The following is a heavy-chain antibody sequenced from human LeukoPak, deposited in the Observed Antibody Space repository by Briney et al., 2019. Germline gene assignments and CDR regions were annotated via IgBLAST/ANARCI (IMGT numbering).Heavy chain of an antibody. CDR3: ARHDHIVVVPAAPGFDY. V-gene: IGHV4-38-2*01. CDR2: IYHSGST. CDR1: GYSISSGYY. Sequence: SETLSLTCAVSGYSISSGYYWGWIRQPPGKGLEWIGSIYHSGSTYYNPSLRNQVTISVATSKNQFSLKLSSVTAADTAEYYCARHDHIVVVPAAPGFDYWGQGTLVTVSS. J-gene: IGHJ4*02. D-gene: IGHD2-2*01.